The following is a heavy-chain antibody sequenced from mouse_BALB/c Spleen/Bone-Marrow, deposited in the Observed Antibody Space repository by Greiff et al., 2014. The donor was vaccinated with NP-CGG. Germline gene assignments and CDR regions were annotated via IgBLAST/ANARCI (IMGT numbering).Heavy chain of an antibody. CDR1: GYTFTEFI. CDR3: SRRLYYFDY. CDR2: FYTGSDSI. V-gene: IGHV1-62-2*01. J-gene: IGHJ2*01. Sequence: VMLVESGAGLVKPGASVKLSCKASGYTFTEFIIHWVKQRSGQGLEWIGWFYTGSDSIKYNEKFKDKAKLTADISSSTVYMELSRLTSEYSAVYFCSRRLYYFDYWGQGTTLTVSS.